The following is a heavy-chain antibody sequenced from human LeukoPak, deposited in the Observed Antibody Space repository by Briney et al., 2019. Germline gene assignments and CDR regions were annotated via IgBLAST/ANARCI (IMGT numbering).Heavy chain of an antibody. Sequence: GGSLRLSCAASGFTFDDYTMHWVRQAPGKGLEWVSLISWDGGSTYYADSVKGRFTISRDNSKNSLYLQMNSLGTEDTALYYCAKAHYGSGSYYNLHYYYYGMDVWGQGTTVTVSS. V-gene: IGHV3-43*01. CDR3: AKAHYGSGSYYNLHYYYYGMDV. CDR2: ISWDGGST. D-gene: IGHD3-10*01. CDR1: GFTFDDYT. J-gene: IGHJ6*02.